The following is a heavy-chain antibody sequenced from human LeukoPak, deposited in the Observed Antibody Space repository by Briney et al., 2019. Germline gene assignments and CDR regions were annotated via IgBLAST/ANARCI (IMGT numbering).Heavy chain of an antibody. CDR3: AKEVEMATIPGAFDI. J-gene: IGHJ3*02. Sequence: GGSLRLSCAASGFTFSSYSMNWVRQAPGKGLEWVSVISGSDGSTYYTDSVKGRFTISRDNSKNTLYLQMNSLRAEDTAVYYCAKEVEMATIPGAFDIWGQGTMVTVSS. D-gene: IGHD5-24*01. CDR1: GFTFSSYS. V-gene: IGHV3-23*01. CDR2: ISGSDGST.